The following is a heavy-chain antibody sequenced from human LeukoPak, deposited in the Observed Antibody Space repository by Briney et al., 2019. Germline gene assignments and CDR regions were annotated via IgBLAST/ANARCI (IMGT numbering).Heavy chain of an antibody. CDR1: GFIYTSYW. CDR2: IDPDGSEK. V-gene: IGHV3-7*01. D-gene: IGHD5-18*01. Sequence: PGGSLRLSCAASGFIYTSYWMSWVRQAPGKGLEWVATIDPDGSEKYYVVSVKGRFTISRDNAKKSLYLQMNSLTAGDTAVYYCARGSWIQLWFFDYWGQGTLVTVSS. CDR3: ARGSWIQLWFFDY. J-gene: IGHJ4*02.